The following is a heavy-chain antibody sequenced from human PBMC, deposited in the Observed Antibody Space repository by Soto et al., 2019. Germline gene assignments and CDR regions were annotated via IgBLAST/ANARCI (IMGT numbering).Heavy chain of an antibody. V-gene: IGHV3-7*01. CDR3: ARAPGKYCSSTSCPSGGSRFDC. J-gene: IGHJ4*02. CDR1: GVTFSSYW. D-gene: IGHD2-2*01. Sequence: EVQLVESGGGLVQPGGSLRLSCAASGVTFSSYWMRWVRQAPGKGLEWVANIKQDGSEKYYVDSVKGRFTIYRDNAKHSLYLQMNSLRAEDTAVYYCARAPGKYCSSTSCPSGGSRFDCWGQGTLVTVSS. CDR2: IKQDGSEK.